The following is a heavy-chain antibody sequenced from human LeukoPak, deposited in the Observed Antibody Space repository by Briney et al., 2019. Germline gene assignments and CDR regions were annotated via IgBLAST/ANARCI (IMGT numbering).Heavy chain of an antibody. CDR1: GFTFSSYW. J-gene: IGHJ4*02. D-gene: IGHD3-22*01. CDR3: AKGRGSGYTY. CDR2: ISGSGGST. Sequence: GGSLRLSCAASGFTFSSYWMHWVRHAPGKGLEWVSAISGSGGSTYYADSVKGRFTISRDNSKNTLYLQMNSLRAEDTAVYYCAKGRGSGYTYWGQGTLVTVSS. V-gene: IGHV3-23*01.